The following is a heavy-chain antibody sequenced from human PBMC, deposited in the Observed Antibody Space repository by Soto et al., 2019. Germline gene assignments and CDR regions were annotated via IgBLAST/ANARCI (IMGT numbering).Heavy chain of an antibody. V-gene: IGHV4-34*01. CDR1: GGSFSGYY. CDR2: INPSGDT. Sequence: QVQLQQWGAGLLKPSETLSLTCGVYGGSFSGYYWSWIRQPPGKGLEWIGEINPSGDTNYHPSLKSRAPVSVDESKKQFILNRTSVTATDAAGYYWARGDGRVGGVLAWGPKVIYSYHGMDVWGQGTTVNVSS. CDR3: ARGDGRVGGVLAWGPKVIYSYHGMDV. J-gene: IGHJ6*02. D-gene: IGHD3-16*02.